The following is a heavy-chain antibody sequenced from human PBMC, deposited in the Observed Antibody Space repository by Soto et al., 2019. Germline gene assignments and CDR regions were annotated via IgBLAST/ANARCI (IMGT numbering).Heavy chain of an antibody. CDR2: INSDWSTT. J-gene: IGHJ6*02. CDR3: ARGLKGYYGTDV. Sequence: EVQLVESGGGLVQPGGSLRLSCAASGFTFSTYWMHCVRQAPGKGLVWVSRINSDWSTTNYADSVKGRFTISRDNAKNTLFLQMDSLRAEDTAIYYCARGLKGYYGTDVWGQGTTVTVSS. D-gene: IGHD3-22*01. V-gene: IGHV3-74*01. CDR1: GFTFSTYW.